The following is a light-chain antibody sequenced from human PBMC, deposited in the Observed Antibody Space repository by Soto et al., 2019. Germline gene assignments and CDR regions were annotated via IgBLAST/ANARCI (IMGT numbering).Light chain of an antibody. Sequence: SYELTQPPSVSVAPGQTATITCGGNNIGSKSVHWYQQKPGQAPVLVVYHDSDRPSGIPERFSGSNSGNTATLTISRVEAGDEADYYCQVWDSSSDHVVFGGGTKVTVL. J-gene: IGLJ2*01. CDR3: QVWDSSSDHVV. V-gene: IGLV3-21*02. CDR1: NIGSKS. CDR2: HDS.